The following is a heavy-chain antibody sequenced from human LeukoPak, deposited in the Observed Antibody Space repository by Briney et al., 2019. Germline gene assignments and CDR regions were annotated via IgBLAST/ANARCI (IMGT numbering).Heavy chain of an antibody. D-gene: IGHD3-22*01. V-gene: IGHV3-7*04. CDR2: IKEDGSEK. J-gene: IGHJ4*02. Sequence: GGSLRLSCAASGFTFSSYWMSWVRQAPGKGLEWVANIKEDGSEKYYVDSVKGRFTISRDNAKNSLYLQMNSLRAEDTAVYYCARGVYDSSGYYLYYFDYWGQGTLVTVSS. CDR3: ARGVYDSSGYYLYYFDY. CDR1: GFTFSSYW.